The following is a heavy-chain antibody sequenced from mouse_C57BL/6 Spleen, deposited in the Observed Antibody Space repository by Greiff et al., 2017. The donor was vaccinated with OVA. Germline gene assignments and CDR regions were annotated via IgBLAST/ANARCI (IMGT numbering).Heavy chain of an antibody. D-gene: IGHD1-1*01. V-gene: IGHV1-61*01. CDR2: IYPSDSET. CDR1: GYTFTSYW. CDR3: ARRGTTVVSPFAY. J-gene: IGHJ3*01. Sequence: VQLQQPGAELVRPGSSVKLSCKASGYTFTSYWMDWVKPRPGQGLEWIGNIYPSDSETHYNQKFKDKATLTVDKSSSTAYMQLSSLTSEDSAVYYCARRGTTVVSPFAYWGQGTLVTVSA.